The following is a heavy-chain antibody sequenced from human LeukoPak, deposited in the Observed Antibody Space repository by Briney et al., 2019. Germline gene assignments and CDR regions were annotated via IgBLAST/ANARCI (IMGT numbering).Heavy chain of an antibody. V-gene: IGHV1-69*13. Sequence: SVKVSCKASGGTFSSYAISWVRQAPGQGLEWIGGIIPIFGTANYAQKFQGRVTITADESTSTAYMELSSLRSEDTAVYYCAGYYYDSSGYYYDPPFDPWGQGTLVTVSS. CDR3: AGYYYDSSGYYYDPPFDP. D-gene: IGHD3-22*01. CDR1: GGTFSSYA. J-gene: IGHJ5*02. CDR2: IIPIFGTA.